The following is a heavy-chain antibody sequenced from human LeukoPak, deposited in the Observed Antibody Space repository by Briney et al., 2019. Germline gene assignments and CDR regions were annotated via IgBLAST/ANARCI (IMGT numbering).Heavy chain of an antibody. CDR3: AGVYYDSSGYFYY. J-gene: IGHJ4*02. D-gene: IGHD3-22*01. CDR2: IYPDDCNT. Sequence: GESLKLSCKVSGYSFTSYCIGWVRQMPGKGLEWMGVIYPDDCNTSYSPSFQGRVTISADKSISTAYLQWSSLKASDTAMYYCAGVYYDSSGYFYYWGQGTLVTVS. V-gene: IGHV5-51*03. CDR1: GYSFTSYC.